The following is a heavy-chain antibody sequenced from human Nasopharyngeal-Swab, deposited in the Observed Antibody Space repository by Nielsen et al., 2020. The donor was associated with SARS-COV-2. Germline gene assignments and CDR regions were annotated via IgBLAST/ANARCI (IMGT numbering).Heavy chain of an antibody. CDR2: ISGSGGST. CDR1: GFTFSSYA. CDR3: AKAIVDYCSGGSCYSEYYYYYGMDV. D-gene: IGHD2-15*01. Sequence: GESLKISCAASGFTFSSYAMSWVRQAPGKGLEWVSAISGSGGSTYYADSVKGRFTIYRDNSKNTLYLQMNSPRAEDTAVYYCAKAIVDYCSGGSCYSEYYYYYGMDVWGQGTTVTVSS. V-gene: IGHV3-23*01. J-gene: IGHJ6*02.